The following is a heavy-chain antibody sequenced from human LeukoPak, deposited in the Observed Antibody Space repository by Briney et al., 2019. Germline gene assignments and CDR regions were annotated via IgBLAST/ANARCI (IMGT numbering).Heavy chain of an antibody. V-gene: IGHV3-21*01. J-gene: IGHJ5*02. D-gene: IGHD4-17*01. CDR2: ISSSSSYI. CDR1: GFTFSSYS. Sequence: GGSLRLSCAASGFTFSSYSMNWVRQAPGKGLEWVSSISSSSSYIYYADSVKGRFTISRDNAKNSLYLQMNCLRAEDTAVYYCARGPLMTTVTTSWFDPWGQGTLVTVSS. CDR3: ARGPLMTTVTTSWFDP.